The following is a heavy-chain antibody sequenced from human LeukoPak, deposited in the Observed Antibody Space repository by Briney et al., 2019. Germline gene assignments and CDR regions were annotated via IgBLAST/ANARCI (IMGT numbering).Heavy chain of an antibody. D-gene: IGHD3-22*01. CDR1: GFTFDDYG. Sequence: RPGGSLRLSCAASGFTFDDYGMSWVRQAPGKGLEWVSGINWNGGSTGYADSVKGRFTISRDNAKNSLYLQMNSLRAEDTALYYCAREIRRYYCDSSGYYQLDYWGQGTLVTVSS. CDR2: INWNGGST. CDR3: AREIRRYYCDSSGYYQLDY. J-gene: IGHJ4*02. V-gene: IGHV3-20*04.